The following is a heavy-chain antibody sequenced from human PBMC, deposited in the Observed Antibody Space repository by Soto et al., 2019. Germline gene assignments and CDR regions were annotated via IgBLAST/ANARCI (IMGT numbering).Heavy chain of an antibody. J-gene: IGHJ4*02. CDR2: ISGSGGST. V-gene: IGHV3-23*01. Sequence: GGSLILSCAASGLTVSSNYMSWVRQAPGKGLEWVSAISGSGGSTYYADSVKGRFTISRDNSKNTLYLQMNSLRAEDTAVYYCAKSRSRSWYFDYWGQGTLVTVSS. CDR1: GLTVSSNY. D-gene: IGHD1-26*01. CDR3: AKSRSRSWYFDY.